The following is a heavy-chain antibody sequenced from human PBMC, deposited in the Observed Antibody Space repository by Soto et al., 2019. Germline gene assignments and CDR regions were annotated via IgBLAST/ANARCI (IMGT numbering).Heavy chain of an antibody. D-gene: IGHD2-15*01. Sequence: EVQLVQSGAEVKKPGESLKISCKGSGYSFTTYWIAWVRQLPGKGLEWVGIIYPGDSDTRYSPSFEGHVTISVDKSISTAFRQWNSLKASDNAIYYCARHSTSAPKDYWGQGTLVTVSS. J-gene: IGHJ4*01. V-gene: IGHV5-51*01. CDR2: IYPGDSDT. CDR3: ARHSTSAPKDY. CDR1: GYSFTTYW.